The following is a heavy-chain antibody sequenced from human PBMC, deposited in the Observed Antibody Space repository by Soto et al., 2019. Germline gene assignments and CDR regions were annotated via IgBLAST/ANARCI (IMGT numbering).Heavy chain of an antibody. CDR3: AKRAYCGGDCYSGRSYFQH. J-gene: IGHJ1*01. Sequence: GGSLRLSCAASGFTPSSHTMSLVRQAQRQALEWISAISGRGGSTSYADSVKGRFTISRENSKNSLYLQMNSLRAEDTAVYYCAKRAYCGGDCYSGRSYFQHWGQGTLVTVSS. V-gene: IGHV3-23*01. D-gene: IGHD2-21*02. CDR1: GFTPSSHT. CDR2: ISGRGGST.